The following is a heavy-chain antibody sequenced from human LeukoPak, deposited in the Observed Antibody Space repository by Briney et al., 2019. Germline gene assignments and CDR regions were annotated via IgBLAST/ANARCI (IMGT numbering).Heavy chain of an antibody. CDR3: ARADESLVYGMDV. V-gene: IGHV4-31*03. CDR2: IYYSGST. J-gene: IGHJ6*02. Sequence: SETLSLTCTVSGGSISSGGYYWSWIRQHPGKGLEWIGYIYYSGSTYYNPSLKSRVTISVDTSKNQFSLKLKSVTAADTAIYYCARADESLVYGMDVWGQGTTVIVSS. CDR1: GGSISSGGYY.